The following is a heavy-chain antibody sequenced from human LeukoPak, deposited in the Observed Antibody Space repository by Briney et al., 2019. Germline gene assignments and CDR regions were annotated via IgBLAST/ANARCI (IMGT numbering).Heavy chain of an antibody. Sequence: PSETLSLTCTVSGGSISSYYWSWIRQPPGKGLEWIGYIYYSGSTNYNPSLKSRVTISVDTSKNQFSLKLSSVTAADTAVYYCARVGGFWSGYEGGYFDYWGQGTLVTVSS. J-gene: IGHJ4*02. D-gene: IGHD3-3*01. CDR1: GGSISSYY. CDR3: ARVGGFWSGYEGGYFDY. V-gene: IGHV4-59*01. CDR2: IYYSGST.